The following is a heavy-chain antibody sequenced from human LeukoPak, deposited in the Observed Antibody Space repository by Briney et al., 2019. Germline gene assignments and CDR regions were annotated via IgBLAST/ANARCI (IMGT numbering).Heavy chain of an antibody. Sequence: GGSLRLSCAASGFTFSSYEMNWVRQAPGKGLEWVSYISGSSSTIYYADSVKGRFTISRDNAKNSLYLQMNSLRAEDTAVYYCARRYCSSTSCLFDYWGQGTLVTVSS. D-gene: IGHD2-2*01. CDR3: ARRYCSSTSCLFDY. J-gene: IGHJ4*02. CDR2: ISGSSSTI. V-gene: IGHV3-48*03. CDR1: GFTFSSYE.